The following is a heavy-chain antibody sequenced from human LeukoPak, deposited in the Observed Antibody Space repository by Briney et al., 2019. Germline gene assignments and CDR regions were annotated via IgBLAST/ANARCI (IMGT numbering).Heavy chain of an antibody. V-gene: IGHV3-21*01. Sequence: GGSLRLSCAASGFTFSSYSMNWVRQAPGKGLEWVSFISSSSSYIYYADSVKGRFTISRDNAKNSLYLQMNSLRAADTAVYYCARGEYGSGSYHIDYWGQGTQVTVSS. D-gene: IGHD3-10*01. CDR1: GFTFSSYS. CDR3: ARGEYGSGSYHIDY. J-gene: IGHJ4*02. CDR2: ISSSSSYI.